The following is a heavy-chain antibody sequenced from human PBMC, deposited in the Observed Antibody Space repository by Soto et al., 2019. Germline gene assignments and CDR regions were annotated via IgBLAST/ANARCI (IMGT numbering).Heavy chain of an antibody. Sequence: LSLTCTVSGDSLSGGGHDWSWIPQHPGKGLEWIGHIYDSVNTYYSPSLRSRVTISADMSKNQFSLNLRSVTAADTAVYYCARVDHRGYFAILTDYWGQGTLVTVS. CDR3: ARVDHRGYFAILTDY. J-gene: IGHJ4*02. D-gene: IGHD3-9*01. CDR1: GDSLSGGGHD. CDR2: IYDSVNT. V-gene: IGHV4-31*03.